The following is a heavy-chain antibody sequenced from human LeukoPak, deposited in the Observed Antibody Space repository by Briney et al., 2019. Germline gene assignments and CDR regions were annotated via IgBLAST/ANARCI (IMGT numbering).Heavy chain of an antibody. D-gene: IGHD2-15*01. CDR2: INHSRST. J-gene: IGHJ6*03. V-gene: IGHV4-34*01. CDR3: ARTGYCSGGSCYSPSYYYYYMDV. CDR1: GGSFSCYY. Sequence: SETLSLTCAVYGGSFSCYYWSWIRQPPGKGLEWIGEINHSRSTNYNPSLKSRVTISVDTSKNQFSLKLSSVTAADTAVYYCARTGYCSGGSCYSPSYYYYYMDVWGKGTTVTISS.